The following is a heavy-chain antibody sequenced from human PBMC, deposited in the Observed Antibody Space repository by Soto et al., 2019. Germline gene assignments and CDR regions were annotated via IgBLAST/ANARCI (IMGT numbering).Heavy chain of an antibody. CDR1: GFTFDNCG. D-gene: IGHD1-1*01. CDR2: ISWDSGTI. Sequence: LRLSCAASGFTFDNCGMHWVRQAPGKGLEWVSGISWDSGTIGYADSVKGRFTISRDDAKNSLYLQMNSLRREDTALYYCVQGRYPTMATPLDHWGQGTLVTVSS. CDR3: VQGRYPTMATPLDH. J-gene: IGHJ5*02. V-gene: IGHV3-9*01.